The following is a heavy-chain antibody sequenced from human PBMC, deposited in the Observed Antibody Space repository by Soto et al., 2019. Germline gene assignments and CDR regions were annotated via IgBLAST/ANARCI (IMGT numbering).Heavy chain of an antibody. V-gene: IGHV4-59*01. J-gene: IGHJ5*02. D-gene: IGHD6-19*01. CDR2: IYYSGST. CDR3: ARDAGGGWSPVPTRNNWFDP. CDR1: GGSISSYY. Sequence: SETLSLTCTVSGGSISSYYWSWIRQPPGKGLEWIGYIYYSGSTNYNPSLKSRVTISVDTSENQFSLKLSSVTAADTAVYYCARDAGGGWSPVPTRNNWFDPWGQGTLVTVS.